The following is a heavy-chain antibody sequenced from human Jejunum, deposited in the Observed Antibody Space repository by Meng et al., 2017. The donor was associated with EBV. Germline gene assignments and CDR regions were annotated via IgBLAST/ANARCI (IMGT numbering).Heavy chain of an antibody. CDR3: ARGVGGTSYFDY. CDR1: AFTFGSYW. J-gene: IGHJ4*02. D-gene: IGHD1-26*01. CDR2: IKSDGTTT. Sequence: EVQLVESGGGSVQPGGVLVLSCAASAFTFGSYWMHWVRQAPGKGLVWVSRIKSDGTTTDYADFVEGRFTISRDNAKNTLYLQMDSLRAEDTAVYYCARGVGGTSYFDYWGQGTLVTVS. V-gene: IGHV3-74*01.